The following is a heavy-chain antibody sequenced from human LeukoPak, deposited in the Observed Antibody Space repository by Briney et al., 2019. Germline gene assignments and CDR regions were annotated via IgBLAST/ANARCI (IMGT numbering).Heavy chain of an antibody. Sequence: PGGSLRLSCAASGFAFSSYAMHWVRQAPGKGLEWVVVISYDGSNKYYADSVKGRFTISRDNSKNTLYLQMNSLRAEDTAVYFCAKVPHSWGLFDSWGQGTLVTVSS. CDR3: AKVPHSWGLFDS. CDR1: GFAFSSYA. J-gene: IGHJ4*02. D-gene: IGHD3-16*01. CDR2: ISYDGSNK. V-gene: IGHV3-30-3*01.